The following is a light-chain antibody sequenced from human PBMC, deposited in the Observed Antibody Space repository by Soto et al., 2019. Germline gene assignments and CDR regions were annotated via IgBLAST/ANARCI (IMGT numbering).Light chain of an antibody. CDR3: QQYGSSQIT. Sequence: EIVLTQSPATLSLSPGEGATLSCGASQSVSSSYLAWYQQKPGLAPRLLIYDASSRATGIPDRFSGSGSGTDFTLTISRLEPEDFAVYYCQQYGSSQITFGQGTRLEIK. CDR2: DAS. CDR1: QSVSSSY. J-gene: IGKJ5*01. V-gene: IGKV3D-20*01.